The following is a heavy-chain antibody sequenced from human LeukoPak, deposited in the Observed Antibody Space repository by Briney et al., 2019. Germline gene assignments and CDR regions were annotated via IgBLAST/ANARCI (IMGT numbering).Heavy chain of an antibody. CDR2: INHSGST. J-gene: IGHJ5*02. V-gene: IGHV4-34*01. CDR3: ARARRYCSSTSCYFNWFDP. CDR1: GGSFSGYY. D-gene: IGHD2-2*01. Sequence: SETLSLTCAVYGGSFSGYYWSWIRQPPGKGLEWIGEINHSGSTNYNPSLKSRVTISVDTSKNQFSLKLSPVTAADTAVYYCARARRYCSSTSCYFNWFDPWGQGTLVTVSS.